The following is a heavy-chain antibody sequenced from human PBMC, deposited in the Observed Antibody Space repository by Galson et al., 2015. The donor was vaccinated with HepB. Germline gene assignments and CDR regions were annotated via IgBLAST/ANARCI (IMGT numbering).Heavy chain of an antibody. CDR3: ARQVEVVVPAATISYYYYYGMDV. J-gene: IGHJ6*02. D-gene: IGHD2-2*01. CDR1: GFTFSSYS. Sequence: SLRLSCAASGFTFSSYSMNWVRQAPGKGLEWVSYISSSSSTIYYADSVKGRFTISRDNAKNSLCLQMNSLRAEDTAVYYCARQVEVVVPAATISYYYYYGMDVWGQGTTVTVSS. V-gene: IGHV3-48*01. CDR2: ISSSSSTI.